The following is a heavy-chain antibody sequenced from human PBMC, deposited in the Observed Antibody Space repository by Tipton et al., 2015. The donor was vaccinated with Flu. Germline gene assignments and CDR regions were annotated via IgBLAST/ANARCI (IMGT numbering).Heavy chain of an antibody. J-gene: IGHJ3*02. CDR3: ARGDYGDYDHEADAFDI. CDR2: VSRTGST. V-gene: IGHV4-38-2*02. CDR1: GHSISSDYY. Sequence: TLSLTCTISGHSISSDYYWGWIRQSPGKGLEWIGTVSRTGSTIYNPSLESRVTISIDTSKNQFSLNMRSVTAADMAVYYCARGDYGDYDHEADAFDIWGQGTLVTVSA. D-gene: IGHD4-17*01.